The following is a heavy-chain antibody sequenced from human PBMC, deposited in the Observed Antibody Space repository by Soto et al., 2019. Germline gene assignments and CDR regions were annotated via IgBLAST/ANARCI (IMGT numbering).Heavy chain of an antibody. CDR1: GFTFSSYS. CDR2: ISSSSSYI. Sequence: GGSLRLSCAASGFTFSSYSMNWVRQAPGKGLEWVSSISSSSSYIYYADSVKGRFTIARDNAKNSLSLQMNSLRAEDTAVYYCARESGSYFYYYGMDVWGQGTTVTVSS. D-gene: IGHD1-26*01. CDR3: ARESGSYFYYYGMDV. V-gene: IGHV3-21*01. J-gene: IGHJ6*02.